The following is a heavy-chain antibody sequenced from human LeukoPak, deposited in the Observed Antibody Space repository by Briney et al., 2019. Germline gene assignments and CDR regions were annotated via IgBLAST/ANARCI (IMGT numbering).Heavy chain of an antibody. J-gene: IGHJ3*02. D-gene: IGHD3-10*01. CDR3: ARKMVRGRDAFDI. CDR2: INWHGGNT. Sequence: PGGSLRLSCAASGFTFDDYGMTWVRQAPGRGLEWVSGINWHGGNTGYADSVKGRFTISRDNAKNSLYLQMNSLRAEDTAVYYCARKMVRGRDAFDIWGQGTMVTVSS. CDR1: GFTFDDYG. V-gene: IGHV3-20*04.